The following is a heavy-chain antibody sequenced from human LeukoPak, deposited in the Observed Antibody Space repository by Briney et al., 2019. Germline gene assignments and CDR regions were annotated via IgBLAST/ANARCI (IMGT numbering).Heavy chain of an antibody. Sequence: GASVKVSCKASGYILTDYYMHWVRQAPGQGLEWMGWINPNSGDTNYAQKFQGRVTMTRDTSISTVYMELRRLRYDDTAAYYCARGPLEYCSGGTCCSGRNWFDPWGQGTLVTVSS. J-gene: IGHJ5*02. CDR2: INPNSGDT. CDR3: ARGPLEYCSGGTCCSGRNWFDP. D-gene: IGHD2-15*01. V-gene: IGHV1-2*02. CDR1: GYILTDYY.